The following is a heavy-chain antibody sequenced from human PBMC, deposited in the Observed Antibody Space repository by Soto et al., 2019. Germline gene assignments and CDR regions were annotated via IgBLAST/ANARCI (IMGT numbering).Heavy chain of an antibody. J-gene: IGHJ4*02. CDR2: INPNSGAT. CDR1: GYMFTGNY. Sequence: QVQLVQSGTEVKKPGASVKVSCKASGYMFTGNYMHWVRQAPGQGLEYMGWINPNSGATNYAQKFQGRVTRTWDTSISTAYVELSRLRSDDTAVYYCAPHYPDSSGYFDHWGQGTLVTVSS. V-gene: IGHV1-2*02. CDR3: APHYPDSSGYFDH. D-gene: IGHD3-22*01.